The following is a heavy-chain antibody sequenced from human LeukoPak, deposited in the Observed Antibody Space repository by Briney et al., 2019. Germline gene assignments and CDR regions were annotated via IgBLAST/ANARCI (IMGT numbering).Heavy chain of an antibody. CDR2: IYPGDSDT. CDR1: GYTFTAYW. V-gene: IGHV5-51*01. Sequence: GESLKISCKGSGYTFTAYWIAWVRQMPGKGLEWMGIIYPGDSDTRYNPSFQGQVTISADKSLSTAYLQWSSLKASDTAMYYCARSLNYYFGMDVWGQGTTVTVAS. CDR3: ARSLNYYFGMDV. J-gene: IGHJ6*02.